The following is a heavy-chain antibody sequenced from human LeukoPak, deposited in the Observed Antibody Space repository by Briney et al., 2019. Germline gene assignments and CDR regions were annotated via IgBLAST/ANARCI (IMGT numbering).Heavy chain of an antibody. CDR2: IYHSGST. J-gene: IGHJ4*02. CDR1: GYSISSGYY. V-gene: IGHV4-38-2*02. Sequence: PSETLSLTCTVSGYSISSGYYWGWIRHPPGKGLEWIGSIYHSGSTYYNPSLKSRVTISVDTSKNQFSLKLSSVTAADTAVYYCARESPLTMVRGVIIVIDYWGQGTLVTVSS. D-gene: IGHD3-10*01. CDR3: ARESPLTMVRGVIIVIDY.